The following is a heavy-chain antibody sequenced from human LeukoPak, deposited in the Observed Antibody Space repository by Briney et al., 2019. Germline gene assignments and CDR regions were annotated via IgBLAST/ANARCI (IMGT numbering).Heavy chain of an antibody. V-gene: IGHV3-48*03. CDR1: GFTFSRYE. CDR3: ARGEGSNGSNC. Sequence: GGSLRLSCAASGFTFSRYEMNWVRQAPGKGLEWISYISSGGTSIFYADSVKGRFTSSRDNARNSLYLQMSSLRAEDTAVYYCARGEGSNGSNCWGQGTLVTVSS. D-gene: IGHD3-10*01. J-gene: IGHJ4*02. CDR2: ISSGGTSI.